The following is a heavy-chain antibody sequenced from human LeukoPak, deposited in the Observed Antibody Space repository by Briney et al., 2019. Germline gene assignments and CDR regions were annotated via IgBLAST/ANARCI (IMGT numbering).Heavy chain of an antibody. D-gene: IGHD2-15*01. CDR1: GFTVSSNY. CDR2: IYSGGST. CDR3: AREGSSFCSGGSCYPSGFDY. J-gene: IGHJ4*02. Sequence: GGSLRLSCAASGFTVSSNYMSWVRQAPGKGLEWVSVIYSGGSTYYADSVKGRFTISRDNSKNTLYFQMNSLRAEDTAVYYCAREGSSFCSGGSCYPSGFDYWGQGTLVTVSS. V-gene: IGHV3-53*01.